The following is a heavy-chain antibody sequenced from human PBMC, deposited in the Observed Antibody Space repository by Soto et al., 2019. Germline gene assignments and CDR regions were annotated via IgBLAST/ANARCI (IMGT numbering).Heavy chain of an antibody. D-gene: IGHD5-12*01. CDR3: ARVHSGYDRNWFDP. J-gene: IGHJ5*02. Sequence: ASVKVSCKASGYTFTSYAMHWVRQAPGQRLEWMGWINAGNGNTKYSQKFQGRVTITRDTSASTAYMELSSLRSEDTAVYYCARVHSGYDRNWFDPWGQGTLVTVST. CDR1: GYTFTSYA. CDR2: INAGNGNT. V-gene: IGHV1-3*01.